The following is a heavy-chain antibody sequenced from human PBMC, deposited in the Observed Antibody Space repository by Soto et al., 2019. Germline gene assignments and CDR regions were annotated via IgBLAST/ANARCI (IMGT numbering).Heavy chain of an antibody. CDR3: TRPKSHKLFDP. J-gene: IGHJ5*02. CDR2: IRSKANSYAT. V-gene: IGHV3-73*01. Sequence: EVQLVESGGGLVQPGGSLKLSCAASGFTFSGSAMHWVRQASGKGLEWVGRIRSKANSYATAYAASVKGRFTISRDDSKNTAYLQMNSLKTEDTAVYYCTRPKSHKLFDPWGQGTLVTVSS. CDR1: GFTFSGSA.